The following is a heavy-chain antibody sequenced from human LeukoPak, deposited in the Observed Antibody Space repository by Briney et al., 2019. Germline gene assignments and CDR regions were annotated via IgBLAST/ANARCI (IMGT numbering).Heavy chain of an antibody. D-gene: IGHD6-13*01. V-gene: IGHV3-30*03. Sequence: PGRSLRLSCAASGFAFSSYGMHWVRQAPGKGLEWVAVISYDGSNKYYADSVKGRFTISKDNSKNTLYLQMNSLRAEDTAVYYCAHTPYSSSWYAGYFQHWGQGTLVTVSS. CDR2: ISYDGSNK. CDR1: GFAFSSYG. J-gene: IGHJ1*01. CDR3: AHTPYSSSWYAGYFQH.